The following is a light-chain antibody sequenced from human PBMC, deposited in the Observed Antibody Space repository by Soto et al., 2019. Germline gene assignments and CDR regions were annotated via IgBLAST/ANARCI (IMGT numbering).Light chain of an antibody. V-gene: IGKV3-20*01. J-gene: IGKJ2*01. CDR1: QSVSSNY. CDR3: QQYGTSPHT. CDR2: AAS. Sequence: EIVLTQFPGTLSLSPGERATLSCRASQSVSSNYLAWYQQKPGQAPRLLIYAASSRATDIPDRFSGSGSGTDFTLTISRLEPEDSAVYSCQQYGTSPHTFGQGTKLEIK.